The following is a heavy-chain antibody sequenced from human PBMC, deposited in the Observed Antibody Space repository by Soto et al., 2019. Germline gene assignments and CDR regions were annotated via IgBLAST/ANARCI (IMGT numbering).Heavy chain of an antibody. J-gene: IGHJ6*02. CDR3: AKVPEPWLEMDYGMDV. D-gene: IGHD6-19*01. CDR1: GFTFSSYG. V-gene: IGHV3-30*18. CDR2: ISYDGSNK. Sequence: QVQLVESGGGVVQPGRSLRLSCAASGFTFSSYGMHWVRQAPGKGLEWVAVISYDGSNKYYADSVKGRFTISRDNSKNTLYLQMNSLRAEDTAVYYCAKVPEPWLEMDYGMDVWGQVTTVTVSS.